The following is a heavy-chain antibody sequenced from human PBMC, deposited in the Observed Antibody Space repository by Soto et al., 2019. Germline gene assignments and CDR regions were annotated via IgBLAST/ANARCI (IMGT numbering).Heavy chain of an antibody. Sequence: VASVKVSCKASGYTFTSYGIHWVRQAPGQRLEWMGWINAANGDTKYSPKFQGRVTITRDTSASTAYMELSSLRSEDTAVYYCVRRHVSATGIDWFDPWGQGTLVTVLL. V-gene: IGHV1-3*01. D-gene: IGHD6-13*01. CDR1: GYTFTSYG. J-gene: IGHJ5*02. CDR3: VRRHVSATGIDWFDP. CDR2: INAANGDT.